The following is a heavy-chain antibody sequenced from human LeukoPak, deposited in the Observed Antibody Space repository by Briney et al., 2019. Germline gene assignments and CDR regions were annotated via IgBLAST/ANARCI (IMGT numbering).Heavy chain of an antibody. CDR2: ISGSGGST. V-gene: IGHV3-23*01. CDR1: GFTFDDYG. D-gene: IGHD5-12*01. CDR3: AKDFPYSGYDDV. Sequence: GGSLRLSCAASGFTFDDYGMSWVRQAPGKGLEWVSAISGSGGSTYYADSVKGRFTISRDNSKNTLYLQMNSLRAEDTAVYYCAKDFPYSGYDDVWGQGTLVTVSS. J-gene: IGHJ4*02.